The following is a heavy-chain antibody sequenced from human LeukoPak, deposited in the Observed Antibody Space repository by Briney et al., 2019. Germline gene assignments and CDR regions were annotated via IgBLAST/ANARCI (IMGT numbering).Heavy chain of an antibody. CDR1: GFTFSSYA. Sequence: GGSLRLSCAASGFTFSSYAMSWVRQAPGKGLEWVSGISGTGGNTYYTDSVKGRFTISRDNSKNTLYLQMNSLRAEDTAVYYCAKSPAVDAAFDIWGQGTMVTVSS. CDR2: ISGTGGNT. V-gene: IGHV3-23*01. J-gene: IGHJ3*02. D-gene: IGHD4-23*01. CDR3: AKSPAVDAAFDI.